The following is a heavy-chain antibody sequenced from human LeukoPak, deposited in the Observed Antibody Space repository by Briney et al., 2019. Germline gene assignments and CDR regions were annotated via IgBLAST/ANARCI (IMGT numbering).Heavy chain of an antibody. Sequence: GASVTVSCTASGYTFTSYAMHWVRQAPGQRLEWMGWINAGNGNTKYSQRSQGRVTITRDTSASTAYMELSSLRSEDTAVYYCARDVKQLVHDAFDIWGQGTMVTVSS. CDR2: INAGNGNT. V-gene: IGHV1-3*01. CDR1: GYTFTSYA. CDR3: ARDVKQLVHDAFDI. J-gene: IGHJ3*02. D-gene: IGHD6-13*01.